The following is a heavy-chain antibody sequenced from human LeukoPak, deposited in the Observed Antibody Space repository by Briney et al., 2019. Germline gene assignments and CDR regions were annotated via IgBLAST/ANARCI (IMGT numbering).Heavy chain of an antibody. V-gene: IGHV4-59*01. D-gene: IGHD1-26*01. CDR2: IYSSGST. CDR3: ARGSYSYYFDY. CDR1: GGSLSSYS. Sequence: PSETLSLTCTVSGGSLSSYSWSWIRQPPGKGLEWIGCIYSSGSTNYNPSLKSRVTISVDTSKNQFSLKLSSVTAADTAVYYCARGSYSYYFDYWGQGTLVTVSS. J-gene: IGHJ4*02.